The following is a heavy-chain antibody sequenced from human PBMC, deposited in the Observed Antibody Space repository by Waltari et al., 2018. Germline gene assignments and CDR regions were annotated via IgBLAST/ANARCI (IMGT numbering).Heavy chain of an antibody. CDR2: ISTSGSA. V-gene: IGHV4-4*07. D-gene: IGHD5-12*01. CDR3: ARETGTGYHPNYFDY. Sequence: VQLQESGPGLVKPSETLSLTCPVPGGSVTSYSRSWVRQPAGKGLEWVGRISTSGSANSSPSLESRVTMSVDRSENQVSLNLHSVTAADTAIYYCARETGTGYHPNYFDYWGQGTPVTVSS. CDR1: GGSVTSYS. J-gene: IGHJ4*02.